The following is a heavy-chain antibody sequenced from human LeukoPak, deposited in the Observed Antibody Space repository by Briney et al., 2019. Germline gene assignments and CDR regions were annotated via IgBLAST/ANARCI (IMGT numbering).Heavy chain of an antibody. CDR2: ISGSGSNA. D-gene: IGHD5-18*01. V-gene: IGHV3-23*01. Sequence: PGGSLRLSCAASGFTFNTYAMTWVRQAPGMGLEWVSGISGSGSNAYYADSVKGRFTISRDNSKNTLYLQMNSLRAEDTAVYYCAKDLQRWIQLPDYWGQGTLVTVSS. CDR1: GFTFNTYA. J-gene: IGHJ4*02. CDR3: AKDLQRWIQLPDY.